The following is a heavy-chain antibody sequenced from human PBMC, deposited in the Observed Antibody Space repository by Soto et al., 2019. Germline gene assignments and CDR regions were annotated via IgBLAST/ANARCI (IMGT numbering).Heavy chain of an antibody. D-gene: IGHD4-17*01. CDR3: ARRQKTTVTPLFDYGMDV. CDR1: GYSFTSYW. CDR2: IYPGDSDT. V-gene: IGHV5-51*01. J-gene: IGHJ6*02. Sequence: PGESLKISCKGSGYSFTSYWIGWVRQMPGKGLEWMGIIYPGDSDTRYSPSFQGQVTISADKSISTAYLQWSSLKASDTAMYYCARRQKTTVTPLFDYGMDVWGQGTTVTVSS.